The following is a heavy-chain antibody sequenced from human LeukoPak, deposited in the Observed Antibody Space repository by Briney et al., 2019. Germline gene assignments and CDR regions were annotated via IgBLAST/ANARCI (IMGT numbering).Heavy chain of an antibody. Sequence: DTLSLACTLSGYSITSGYTWAWIRQPPGKVLDWIGSILHCGGGNYNPCSKSQVPILVDTSKNQFSMKLSSVTAADTAVYYVVRYCSSTTCYTRAVDYWGQGTLVTVSS. D-gene: IGHD2-2*02. CDR2: ILHCGGG. CDR1: GYSITSGYT. J-gene: IGHJ4*02. CDR3: VRYCSSTTCYTRAVDY. V-gene: IGHV4-38-2*02.